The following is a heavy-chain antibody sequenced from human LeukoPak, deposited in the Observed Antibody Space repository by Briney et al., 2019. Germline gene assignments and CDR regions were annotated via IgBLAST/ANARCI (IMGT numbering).Heavy chain of an antibody. Sequence: PSETLSLTCTVSGGSISSYYWSWIRQPPGKGLEWIGYIYYSGSTNYNPSLKSRVTISVDTSKNQFSLKLSSVTAADTAVYYCARDRLPDVWGKGTTVTTSS. CDR3: ARDRLPDV. CDR1: GGSISSYY. CDR2: IYYSGST. D-gene: IGHD6-6*01. V-gene: IGHV4-59*01. J-gene: IGHJ6*04.